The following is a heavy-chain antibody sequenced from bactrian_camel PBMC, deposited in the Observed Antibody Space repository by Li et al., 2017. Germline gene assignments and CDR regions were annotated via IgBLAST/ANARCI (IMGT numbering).Heavy chain of an antibody. J-gene: IGHJ6*01. D-gene: IGHD2*01. CDR1: GYEKRYSQYS. Sequence: DVQLVESGGGSAQAGGSLTLSCQAPGYEKRYSQYSLGWFRQAPGKSREGVAAMNRDGTLSHARSLKGRFTISRDNTKNMLYLEMNSLQTEDSGAYYCASSYTGSFFGGQCGLWGQGTQVTVS. CDR2: MNRDGTL. V-gene: IGHV3S67*01. CDR3: ASSYTGSFFGGQCGL.